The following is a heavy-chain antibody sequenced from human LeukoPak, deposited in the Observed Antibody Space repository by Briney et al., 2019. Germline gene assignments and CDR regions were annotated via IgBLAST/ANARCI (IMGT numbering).Heavy chain of an antibody. CDR3: ARSPLYDFWSGYYTGEFGYYYYYMDV. J-gene: IGHJ6*03. CDR2: IYYSGST. D-gene: IGHD3-3*01. V-gene: IGHV4-61*08. CDR1: GDSVSRSDSY. Sequence: SETLSLTCSVSGDSVSRSDSYWDWIRQPPGKGLEWIGTIYYSGSTNYNPSLKSRVTISVDTSKNQFSLKLSSVTAADTAVYYCARSPLYDFWSGYYTGEFGYYYYYMDVWGKGTTVTVSS.